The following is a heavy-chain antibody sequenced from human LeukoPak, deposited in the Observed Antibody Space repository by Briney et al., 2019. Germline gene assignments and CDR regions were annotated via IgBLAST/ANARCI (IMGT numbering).Heavy chain of an antibody. CDR1: GFTFDDYA. CDR3: AKGGDYVSGYFDY. D-gene: IGHD4-17*01. Sequence: GGSLRLSCAASGFTFDDYAMHWVRQAPGKGLEWVSGISWNSGSIGYADSVKGRFTISRDNAKNSLYLQMNSLRAEDTALYYCAKGGDYVSGYFDYWGQGTLVTVSS. J-gene: IGHJ4*02. V-gene: IGHV3-9*01. CDR2: ISWNSGSI.